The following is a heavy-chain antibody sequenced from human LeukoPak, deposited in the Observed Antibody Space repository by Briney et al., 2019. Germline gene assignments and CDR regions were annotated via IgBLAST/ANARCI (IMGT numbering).Heavy chain of an antibody. Sequence: GGSLGLSCAASGFTFNSYSMNWVRQAPGKGLEWVSSISSGSSYIYYVDSVKGRFTISRDNAKNSLYLQMKSLRAEDTAVYYCARGVVSIAARPPYFDYWGQGTLVTVSS. CDR3: ARGVVSIAARPPYFDY. CDR1: GFTFNSYS. CDR2: ISSGSSYI. D-gene: IGHD6-6*01. J-gene: IGHJ4*02. V-gene: IGHV3-21*01.